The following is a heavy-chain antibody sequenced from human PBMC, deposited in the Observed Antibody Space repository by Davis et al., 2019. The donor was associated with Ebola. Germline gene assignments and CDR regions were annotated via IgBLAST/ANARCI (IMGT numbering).Heavy chain of an antibody. J-gene: IGHJ6*02. D-gene: IGHD5-18*01. V-gene: IGHV1-69*06. CDR3: ARGDTAMVYYYYYGMDV. CDR2: IIPIFGTA. CDR1: GGTFSSYA. Sequence: AASVKVSCKASGGTFSSYAISWVRQAPGQGLEWMGGIIPIFGTANYAQKFQGRVTITADKSTSTAYMEPSSLRSEDTAVYYCARGDTAMVYYYYYGMDVWGQGTTVTVSS.